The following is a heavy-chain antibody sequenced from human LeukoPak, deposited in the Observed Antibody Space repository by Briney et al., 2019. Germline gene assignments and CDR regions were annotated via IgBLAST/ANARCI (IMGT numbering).Heavy chain of an antibody. Sequence: PGGSLRLSCEASGFTFRNYWMHWVRQAPGKGLVWVSRINSDGSSTNYADSVKGRFTVSRDNAKNTLYLQMNSLRAEDTAVYYCAREGRKLGLSYYYYYMDVWGKGTTVTISS. V-gene: IGHV3-74*01. CDR3: AREGRKLGLSYYYYYMDV. CDR2: INSDGSST. J-gene: IGHJ6*03. D-gene: IGHD5-12*01. CDR1: GFTFRNYW.